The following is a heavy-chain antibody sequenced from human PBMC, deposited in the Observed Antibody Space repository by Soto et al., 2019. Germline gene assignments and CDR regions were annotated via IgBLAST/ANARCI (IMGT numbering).Heavy chain of an antibody. J-gene: IGHJ6*02. CDR1: GGSISSGGYS. D-gene: IGHD6-25*01. CDR3: ARDLFFQGLATSYYYGMDV. CDR2: IYHSGST. V-gene: IGHV4-30-2*01. Sequence: SETLSLTCAVSGGSISSGGYSWSWIRQPPGKGLEWIGYIYHSGSTYYNPSLKSRVTISVDTSKNQFSLKLSSVTAADTAVYYCARDLFFQGLATSYYYGMDVWGQGTTVTVSS.